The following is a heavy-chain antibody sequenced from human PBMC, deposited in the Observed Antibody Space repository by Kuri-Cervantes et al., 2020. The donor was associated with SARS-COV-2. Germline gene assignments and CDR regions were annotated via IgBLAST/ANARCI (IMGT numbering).Heavy chain of an antibody. CDR2: IYYSGST. D-gene: IGHD6-19*01. J-gene: IGHJ4*02. V-gene: IGHV4-39*01. CDR1: GGSISSSSYY. CDR3: ASDHIAVAGTGDY. Sequence: GSLRLSCNVSGGSISSSSYYWGWIRQPPGKGLEWIGSIYYSGSTYYNPSLKSRVSISVDTSKNQFSLKLRSVTAADTAVYYCASDHIAVAGTGDYWGQGTLVTVSS.